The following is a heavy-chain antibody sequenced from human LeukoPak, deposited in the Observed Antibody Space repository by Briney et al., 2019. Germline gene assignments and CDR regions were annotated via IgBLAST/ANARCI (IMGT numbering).Heavy chain of an antibody. Sequence: GGSLRLSCAASGFTFRNYNMHWVRQAPGKGLEWVSAISSGSTYVYYADSVKGRFTISRDNAKKTLYLQMNSLRAEDTAVYHCAREGCFGESGFDSWGQGTLVTVSS. V-gene: IGHV3-21*01. J-gene: IGHJ5*01. CDR3: AREGCFGESGFDS. CDR1: GFTFRNYN. CDR2: ISSGSTYV. D-gene: IGHD3-10*01.